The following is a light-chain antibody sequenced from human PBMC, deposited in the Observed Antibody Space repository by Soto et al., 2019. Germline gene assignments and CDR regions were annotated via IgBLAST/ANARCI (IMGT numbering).Light chain of an antibody. CDR1: QSISSW. V-gene: IGKV1-5*03. CDR2: KAS. J-gene: IGKJ1*01. CDR3: QQYNSYWT. Sequence: DIHLTHSPAFLSASFGDRVTITCRASQSISSWLAWYQQKPGKAPKLLIYKASSLESGVPSRFSGSGSGTEFTLTISSLKPDDFATYYCQQYNSYWTFGQGTKVDIK.